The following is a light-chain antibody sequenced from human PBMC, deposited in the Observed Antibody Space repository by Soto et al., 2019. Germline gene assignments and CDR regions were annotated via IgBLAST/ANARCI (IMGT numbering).Light chain of an antibody. CDR3: QTWGTGNVV. Sequence: QLVLTQSPSASASLGASVKLTCTLSSGHSSYAIAWHQQQPAKGPRYLMKLNSDGSHTKGDGIPDRFSGSSSGAERYLTISSLQSEDEADYYCQTWGTGNVVFGGGTKLTVL. V-gene: IGLV4-69*01. CDR2: LNSDGSH. CDR1: SGHSSYA. J-gene: IGLJ2*01.